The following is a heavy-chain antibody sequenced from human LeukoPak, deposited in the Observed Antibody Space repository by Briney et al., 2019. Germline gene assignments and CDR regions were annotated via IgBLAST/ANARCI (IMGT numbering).Heavy chain of an antibody. CDR1: GFTFSSYA. J-gene: IGHJ4*02. CDR3: ARESGGNTPYYFDY. CDR2: ISYEDGINK. V-gene: IGHV3-30*04. D-gene: IGHD2-2*02. Sequence: PGGSLRLSCAASGFTFSSYALHWVRQAPGKGLEWVAVISYEDGINKYYADSAKGRFTISRDNSKNTLYLQMNSLRTEDTVVYYCARESGGNTPYYFDYWGQGTLVTVSS.